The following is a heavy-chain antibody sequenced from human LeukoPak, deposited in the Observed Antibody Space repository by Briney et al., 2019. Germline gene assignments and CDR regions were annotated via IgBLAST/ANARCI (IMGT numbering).Heavy chain of an antibody. D-gene: IGHD3-22*01. J-gene: IGHJ4*02. CDR2: ISAYNGNT. CDR3: ARAVNYDEALDFDY. CDR1: GYTLTSYG. V-gene: IGHV1-18*01. Sequence: ASVKVSCKASGYTLTSYGISWVRQAPGQGLEWMGWISAYNGNTNYAQKLQGRVTMTTDTSTSTAYMELRSLRSDDTAVYYCARAVNYDEALDFDYWGQGTLVTVSS.